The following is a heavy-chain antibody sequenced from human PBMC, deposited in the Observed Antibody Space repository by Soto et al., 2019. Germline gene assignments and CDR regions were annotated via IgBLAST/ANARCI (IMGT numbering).Heavy chain of an antibody. J-gene: IGHJ6*02. CDR1: GFTFSSYS. Sequence: GGSLRLSCAASGFTFSSYSMNWVRQAPGKGLEWVSSISSSSSYIYYADSVKGRFTISRDNAKNSLYLQMNSLRAEDTAVYYCARDLRGYSGYDRLYYYYGMDVWGQGTTVTVSS. D-gene: IGHD5-12*01. CDR3: ARDLRGYSGYDRLYYYYGMDV. CDR2: ISSSSSYI. V-gene: IGHV3-21*01.